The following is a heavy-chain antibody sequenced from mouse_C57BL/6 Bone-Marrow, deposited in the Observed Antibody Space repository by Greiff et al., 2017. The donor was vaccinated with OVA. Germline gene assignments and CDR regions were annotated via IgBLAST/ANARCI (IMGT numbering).Heavy chain of an antibody. CDR2: IFPGSGST. CDR3: ARRGYYGSSDVDY. Sequence: VQLQQSGPELVRPGASVKISCKAPGYTFTSYWMQWVRQRPGQGLEWIGEIFPGSGSTYYNEKFKGKATLTVDTSSSTAYMQPSSLTSEDSAVYVCARRGYYGSSDVDYWGQGTTRTVSS. J-gene: IGHJ2*01. V-gene: IGHV1-56*01. CDR1: GYTFTSYW. D-gene: IGHD1-1*01.